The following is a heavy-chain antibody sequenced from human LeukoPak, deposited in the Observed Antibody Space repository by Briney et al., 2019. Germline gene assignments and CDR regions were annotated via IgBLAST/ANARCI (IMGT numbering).Heavy chain of an antibody. CDR1: GFTFSSYA. CDR2: ISGSGGST. CDR3: AKDMGFYYYYGMDV. Sequence: TGGSLRLSCAASGFTFSSYAMSWVRQAPGKGLEWVSAISGSGGSTYYADSVKGRFTISRDNSKNSLYLQMNSLRTEDTALYYCAKDMGFYYYYGMDVWGQGTTVTVSS. V-gene: IGHV3-23*01. D-gene: IGHD1-26*01. J-gene: IGHJ6*02.